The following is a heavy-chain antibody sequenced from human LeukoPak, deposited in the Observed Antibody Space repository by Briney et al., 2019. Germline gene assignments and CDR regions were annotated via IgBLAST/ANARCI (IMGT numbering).Heavy chain of an antibody. CDR2: INPNSGDT. CDR1: GYTFTGYH. J-gene: IGHJ4*02. CDR3: ARDYCSSTSCLFDY. V-gene: IGHV1-2*06. D-gene: IGHD2-2*01. Sequence: ASVKVSCKASGYTFTGYHMHWVRQAPGQGLEWMGRINPNSGDTNYAQKFQGRVTMTRDTSISTAYMDLSRLRSDDTAVYYRARDYCSSTSCLFDYWGQGTLVTVSS.